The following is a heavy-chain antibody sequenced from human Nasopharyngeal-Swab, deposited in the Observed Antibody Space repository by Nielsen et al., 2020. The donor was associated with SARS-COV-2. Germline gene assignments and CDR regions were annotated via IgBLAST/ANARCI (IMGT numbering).Heavy chain of an antibody. CDR2: IGTYNGNT. J-gene: IGHJ4*02. V-gene: IGHV1-18*01. Sequence: GGSLRLSCVASRVTFTSYDISWVRQARGQAHEWMGWIGTYNGNTNYAQKFQDRVTMTTDTSTSTVYMELRSLRSDDTAVYYCARHGVAEDYWGQGTLVTVSS. CDR1: RVTFTSYD. D-gene: IGHD3-3*01. CDR3: ARHGVAEDY.